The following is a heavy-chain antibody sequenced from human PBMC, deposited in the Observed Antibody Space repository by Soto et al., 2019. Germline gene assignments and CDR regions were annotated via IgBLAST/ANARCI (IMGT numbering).Heavy chain of an antibody. D-gene: IGHD4-17*01. V-gene: IGHV3-48*01. CDR2: INSGSTSI. CDR1: GFTFSSHV. J-gene: IGHJ4*02. CDR3: LNGDYY. Sequence: DEQLVESGGGLVQPGGSLRLSCAASGFTFSSHVMYWVRQAPGKGLEWVSSINSGSTSIYYADSVKGRFTISRDNGKNSLYLQMSSLRVDDTAVYYCLNGDYYVGQGTLVTVSS.